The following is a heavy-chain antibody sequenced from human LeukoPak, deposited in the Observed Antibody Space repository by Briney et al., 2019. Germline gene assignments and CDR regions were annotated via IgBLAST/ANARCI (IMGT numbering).Heavy chain of an antibody. CDR3: ARLSTSVAGGDH. CDR1: GFSFSTSW. V-gene: IGHV3-7*01. D-gene: IGHD6-19*01. CDR2: IKKDGSKE. J-gene: IGHJ4*02. Sequence: PGGSLRLSCTASGFSFSTSWMSWVRQTPGEGLEWVANIKKDGSKEYYVDSVKTRFTISSDNAKNSLYLQLNSLIVEDTAVYYCARLSTSVAGGDHWGQGTLVTVSS.